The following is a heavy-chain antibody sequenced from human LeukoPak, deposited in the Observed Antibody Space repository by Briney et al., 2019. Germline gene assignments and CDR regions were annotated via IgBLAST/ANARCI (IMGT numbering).Heavy chain of an antibody. J-gene: IGHJ3*01. D-gene: IGHD6-13*01. Sequence: GGSLRPSCAASGFTFNTYAMTSVRQAPGPRLEWVSGISGSGGGTYYAASVNGRCTISRDNSKNTLYVQMNSLRVEDTALYYCEKGGSSSWNAFDVWGQGTLVTVSS. CDR1: GFTFNTYA. V-gene: IGHV3-23*01. CDR3: EKGGSSSWNAFDV. CDR2: ISGSGGGT.